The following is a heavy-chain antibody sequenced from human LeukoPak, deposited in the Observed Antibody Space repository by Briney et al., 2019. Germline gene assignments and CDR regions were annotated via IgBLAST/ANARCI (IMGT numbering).Heavy chain of an antibody. CDR3: ARGSFSADAPLVLDYFHH. Sequence: AASVKVSCKASGYTFTGYYIHWVRQAPGQGLEWMGWINPNSGGTNYAQKFQGRVTMTRDTSISTAYMELSRLKSDDTAVYYCARGSFSADAPLVLDYFHHWGQGTLVTVSS. D-gene: IGHD5-18*01. CDR2: INPNSGGT. V-gene: IGHV1-2*02. CDR1: GYTFTGYY. J-gene: IGHJ1*01.